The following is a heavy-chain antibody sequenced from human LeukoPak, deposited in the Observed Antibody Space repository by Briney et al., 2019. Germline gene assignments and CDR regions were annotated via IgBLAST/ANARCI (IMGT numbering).Heavy chain of an antibody. Sequence: SETLSLTCAVYGGSFSGYYWSWIRQPPGKGLEWIGEINHSGSTNYNPSLKSRVTISVDTSKNQFSLKLSSVTAADTAVYYCAREAEGWQWLARGPWFDPWGQGTLVTVSS. CDR3: AREAEGWQWLARGPWFDP. D-gene: IGHD6-19*01. CDR2: INHSGST. J-gene: IGHJ5*02. CDR1: GGSFSGYY. V-gene: IGHV4-34*01.